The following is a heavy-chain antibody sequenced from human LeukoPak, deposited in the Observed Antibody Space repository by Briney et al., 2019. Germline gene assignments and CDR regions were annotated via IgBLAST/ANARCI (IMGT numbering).Heavy chain of an antibody. D-gene: IGHD3-22*01. CDR2: ISFDGSNT. Sequence: GGSLRLSCAASGFTFSSYSMNWVRQAPGEGLEWAAVISFDGSNTFHADSVRGRFTISRDNSKSTLYLQMSSLKVEDTAVYHCARDPFDSSDYPGAYWGQGILVTVSS. CDR3: ARDPFDSSDYPGAY. CDR1: GFTFSSYS. V-gene: IGHV3-30*03. J-gene: IGHJ4*02.